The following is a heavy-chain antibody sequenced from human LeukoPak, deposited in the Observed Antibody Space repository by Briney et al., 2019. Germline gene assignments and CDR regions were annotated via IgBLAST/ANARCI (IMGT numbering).Heavy chain of an antibody. CDR1: GASINGYY. CDR3: ACYKIVERNFDF. CDR2: VHYSLSS. D-gene: IGHD5-24*01. J-gene: IGHJ4*02. Sequence: PSETLSLTCTVSGASINGYYWSWIRQPPGKGLEWIGNVHYSLSSNYSPSLESRVTISMDTSQRQFSLKLTSVTAADTAVYYCACYKIVERNFDFWGQGRLVTVSS. V-gene: IGHV4-59*01.